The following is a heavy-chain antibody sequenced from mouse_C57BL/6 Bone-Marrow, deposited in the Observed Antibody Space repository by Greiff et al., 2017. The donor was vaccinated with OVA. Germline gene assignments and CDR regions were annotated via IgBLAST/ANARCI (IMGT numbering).Heavy chain of an antibody. V-gene: IGHV1-69*01. CDR3: ARGLITTVVARDFDY. CDR2: IDPSDSYT. CDR1: GYTFTSYW. Sequence: QVQLQQPGAELVMPGASVKLSCKASGYTFTSYWMHWVKQTPGQGLEWIGEIDPSDSYTNYNQKFKGKSTLTVDKSSSTAYMQLSSLTSEDSAVYYCARGLITTVVARDFDYWGQGTTLTVSS. J-gene: IGHJ2*01. D-gene: IGHD1-1*01.